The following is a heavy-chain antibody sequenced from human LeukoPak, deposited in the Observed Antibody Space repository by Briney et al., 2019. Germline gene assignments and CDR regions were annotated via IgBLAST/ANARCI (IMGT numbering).Heavy chain of an antibody. J-gene: IGHJ4*02. CDR2: IYYSGNT. CDR1: GGSIGNYY. Sequence: SETLSLTCTVSGGSIGNYYWWTWIRQPPGKGLEWIGHIYYSGNTNYNPALKSRVTMSVDTSKNQFSLELSSVTAADTAIYYCARHKTSGSYSSDYWGQGTLVTVSS. V-gene: IGHV4-59*08. D-gene: IGHD5-18*01. CDR3: ARHKTSGSYSSDY.